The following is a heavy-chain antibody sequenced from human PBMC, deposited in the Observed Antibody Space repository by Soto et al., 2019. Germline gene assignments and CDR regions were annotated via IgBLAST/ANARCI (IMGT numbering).Heavy chain of an antibody. CDR2: ILPVFGIR. CDR3: ARPHLRGLHYEFRSVPTASLYHYGFGV. CDR1: RGTFNTYP. Sequence: QVQLEQSGAEVKKPGSSVKVSCQTSRGTFNTYPISWMRQAPGQGLEWLGGILPVFGIRNYAQQFQDRINLTADDSTTRVYLELSGLTSEDTAVYFCARPHLRGLHYEFRSVPTASLYHYGFGVWGQGTTVIVSS. V-gene: IGHV1-69*19. D-gene: IGHD3-3*01. J-gene: IGHJ6*02.